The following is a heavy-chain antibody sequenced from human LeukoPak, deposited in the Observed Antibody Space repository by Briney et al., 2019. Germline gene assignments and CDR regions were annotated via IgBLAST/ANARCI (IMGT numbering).Heavy chain of an antibody. J-gene: IGHJ4*02. D-gene: IGHD3-22*01. CDR1: GFIFNNYS. Sequence: GGSLRLSCAASGFIFNNYSMHWVRQAPGKGLEWVAVISFDGRNKYYADSVKGRFTISRDSSKNTLSLQMHSLRTEDAAVYYCARDQPSDYYDTSGYYYGFFDYWGQGTLVTVSS. CDR3: ARDQPSDYYDTSGYYYGFFDY. V-gene: IGHV3-30*04. CDR2: ISFDGRNK.